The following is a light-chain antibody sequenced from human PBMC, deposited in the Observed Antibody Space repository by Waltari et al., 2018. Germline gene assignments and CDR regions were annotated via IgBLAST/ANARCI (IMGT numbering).Light chain of an antibody. V-gene: IGLV5-45*03. J-gene: IGLJ3*02. CDR1: SGVNVISYN. Sequence: QAVLTQPSSLSASPGASASLTCTLRSGVNVISYNIYWYQQKAGSPPQFLLRYKAVSDKQQGSVVPRRFSGSKDASANVGILLISGLRSEDEADYYCMIWHRGVWVSGGGTQLTVL. CDR3: MIWHRGVWV. CDR2: YKAVSDK.